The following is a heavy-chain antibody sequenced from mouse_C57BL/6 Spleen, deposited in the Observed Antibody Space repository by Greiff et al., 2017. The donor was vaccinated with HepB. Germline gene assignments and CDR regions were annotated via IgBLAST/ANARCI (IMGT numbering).Heavy chain of an antibody. Sequence: QVQLQQPGAELVKPGASVKMSCKASGYTFTSYWITWVKQRPGQGLEWIGDIYPGSGSTNYNEKFKSKATLTVDKSSSTAYMQLSSLTSEDSAVYYCASCKTARATDAMDYWGQGTSVTVSS. V-gene: IGHV1-55*01. CDR3: ASCKTARATDAMDY. CDR1: GYTFTSYW. D-gene: IGHD3-2*01. CDR2: IYPGSGST. J-gene: IGHJ4*01.